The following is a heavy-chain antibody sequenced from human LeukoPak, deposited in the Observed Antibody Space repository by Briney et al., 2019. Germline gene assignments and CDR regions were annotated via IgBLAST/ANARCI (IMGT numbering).Heavy chain of an antibody. V-gene: IGHV3-30*18. CDR2: ISYDGSNK. CDR1: GFTFSSYG. D-gene: IGHD6-19*01. CDR3: AKVLNAQHSSGWGYYYYYYGMDV. J-gene: IGHJ6*02. Sequence: PGGSLRLSCAASGFTFSSYGMHWVRQAPGKGLEWVAVISYDGSNKYYADSVKGRFTISRDNSKNTLYLQMNSLRAEDTAVYYCAKVLNAQHSSGWGYYYYYYGMDVWGQGTTVTVSS.